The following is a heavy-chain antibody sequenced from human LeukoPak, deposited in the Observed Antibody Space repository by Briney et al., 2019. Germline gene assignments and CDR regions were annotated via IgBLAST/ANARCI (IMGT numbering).Heavy chain of an antibody. J-gene: IGHJ6*03. V-gene: IGHV4-34*01. D-gene: IGHD2-2*02. CDR2: INNSGRT. Sequence: PSETLSLTFAVYGGSFSGYYWSWIRQPPGKGLEWIGEINNSGRTNYNPSLKSRVTISVDTSKNQFSLKLSSVTGAAAAVYYCAKGYCSSTSCYILDYYYYMDVWGKGTTVTVSS. CDR1: GGSFSGYY. CDR3: AKGYCSSTSCYILDYYYYMDV.